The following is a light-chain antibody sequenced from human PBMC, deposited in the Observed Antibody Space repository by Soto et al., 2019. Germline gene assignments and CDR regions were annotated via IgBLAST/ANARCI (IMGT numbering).Light chain of an antibody. V-gene: IGLV3-21*02. J-gene: IGLJ2*01. CDR2: DDS. CDR1: YIGSKS. Sequence: SYELTQPPSVSVAPGETARITCGGKYIGSKSVHWYQSRPGQAPVVVVHDDSDRPAGIPERFTGSSSGNTATLTIRRVEAGDEADYYCQVWDNSSDQVVFGGGTQLTVL. CDR3: QVWDNSSDQVV.